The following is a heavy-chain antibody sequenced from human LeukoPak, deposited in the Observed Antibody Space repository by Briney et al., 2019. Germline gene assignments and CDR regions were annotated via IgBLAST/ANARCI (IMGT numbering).Heavy chain of an antibody. CDR1: GFTFSSYG. CDR2: ISWDGSNK. D-gene: IGHD5-18*01. Sequence: PGGSLRLSCAASGFTFSSYGMHWVRQAPGKGLEGGAAISWDGSNKYYADSVKGRFTISRDNSKNTLYLQMDSLRAEDTAVYYCARGEDTALVTGGYNWFDPWGQGTLVTVSS. J-gene: IGHJ5*02. CDR3: ARGEDTALVTGGYNWFDP. V-gene: IGHV3-30*19.